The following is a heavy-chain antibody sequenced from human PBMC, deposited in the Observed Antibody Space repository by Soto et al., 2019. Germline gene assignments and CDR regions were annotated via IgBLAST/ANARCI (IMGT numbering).Heavy chain of an antibody. D-gene: IGHD5-12*01. J-gene: IGHJ4*02. CDR3: ARGGAAEWLRFLDY. V-gene: IGHV3-20*01. CDR1: GFTFDDYG. Sequence: GGSLRLSCAASGFTFDDYGMSWVRQAPGKGLEWVSGINWNGGSTGYADSVKGRFTISRDNAKNSLYLQMNSLRAEDTALYHCARGGAAEWLRFLDYWGQGTLVTVSS. CDR2: INWNGGST.